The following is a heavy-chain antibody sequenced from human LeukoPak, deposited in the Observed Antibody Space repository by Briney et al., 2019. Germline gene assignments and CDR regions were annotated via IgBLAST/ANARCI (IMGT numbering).Heavy chain of an antibody. V-gene: IGHV4-4*07. Sequence: AETLTLTCTVSGGTISSYYWSWIRQPPGKGLEWIGRINTSGSTNYKHYVKSRVTMSVDTSKNQFSLKLSSVTAADTAVYYCARDSDYGDYIPYFDYWGQGTMVTVSS. D-gene: IGHD4-17*01. CDR3: ARDSDYGDYIPYFDY. J-gene: IGHJ4*02. CDR2: INTSGST. CDR1: GGTISSYY.